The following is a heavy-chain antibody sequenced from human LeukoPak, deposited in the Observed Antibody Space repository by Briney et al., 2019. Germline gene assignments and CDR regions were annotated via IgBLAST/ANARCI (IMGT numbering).Heavy chain of an antibody. CDR3: ARAITYYYGSGSHYGMDV. Sequence: PGGSLRLSCAASGFTFSDYYMSWIRQAPGKGLEWVSYISSSGSTIYYADSVKGRFTISRDNAKNSLYLQMNSLRAEDTAVYYCARAITYYYGSGSHYGMDVWGQGTTVTVSS. V-gene: IGHV3-11*04. CDR2: ISSSGSTI. CDR1: GFTFSDYY. D-gene: IGHD3-10*01. J-gene: IGHJ6*02.